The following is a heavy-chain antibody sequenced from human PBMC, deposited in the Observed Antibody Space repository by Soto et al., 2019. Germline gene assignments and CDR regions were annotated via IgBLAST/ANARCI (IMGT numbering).Heavy chain of an antibody. CDR1: GYRFTTYW. CDR2: IYPDDSDT. CDR3: ARHGYSSTRGLIYY. J-gene: IGHJ4*02. D-gene: IGHD5-12*01. Sequence: LGESLKISCKASGYRFTTYWIGWVRQMPGKGLEWMGFIYPDDSDTRYSPSFQGQVTISADKSISTAYLQWGSLKASDTAIYYCARHGYSSTRGLIYYWGQGALVTVSS. V-gene: IGHV5-51*01.